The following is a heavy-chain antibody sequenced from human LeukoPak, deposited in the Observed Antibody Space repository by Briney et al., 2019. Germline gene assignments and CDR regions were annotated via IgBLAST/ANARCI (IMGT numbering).Heavy chain of an antibody. D-gene: IGHD4-23*01. J-gene: IGHJ4*02. Sequence: PGGSLRLSCAASGFTFSSYEMNWVRQAPGKGLEWVSYISSGGSTIYYADSVKGRFTISRDNAKNSLYLQMNSLRAEDTAVYYCARVYRSTTVVTVDYWGQGSLVTVSS. V-gene: IGHV3-48*03. CDR3: ARVYRSTTVVTVDY. CDR2: ISSGGSTI. CDR1: GFTFSSYE.